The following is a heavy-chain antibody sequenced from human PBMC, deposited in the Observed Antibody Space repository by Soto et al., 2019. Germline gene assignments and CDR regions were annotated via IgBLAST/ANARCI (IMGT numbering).Heavy chain of an antibody. CDR2: IWYDGSEK. Sequence: GGSLRLSCAASGFTFSSYGMHWVRQAPGKGLEWVAVIWYDGSEKYYADSVKGRFTISRDNSKNTLFLQMDSLRAEDTAVYYCARDILDSSGFRFFDSWGQGTLVTVSS. J-gene: IGHJ4*02. CDR3: ARDILDSSGFRFFDS. V-gene: IGHV3-33*01. CDR1: GFTFSSYG. D-gene: IGHD3-22*01.